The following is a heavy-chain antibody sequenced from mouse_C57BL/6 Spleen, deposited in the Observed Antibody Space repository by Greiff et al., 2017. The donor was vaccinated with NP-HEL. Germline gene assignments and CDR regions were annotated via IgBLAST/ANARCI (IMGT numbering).Heavy chain of an antibody. J-gene: IGHJ4*01. CDR1: GYTFTDYE. D-gene: IGHD2-4*01. CDR2: IDPETGGT. Sequence: QVQLQQSGAELVRPGASVTLSCKASGYTFTDYEMHWVKQTPVHGLEWIGAIDPETGGTAYNQKFKGKAILTADKSSSTAYMELRSLTSEDSAVYYCTRSYNDYDGGTLYYYAMDYWGQGTSVTVSS. V-gene: IGHV1-15*01. CDR3: TRSYNDYDGGTLYYYAMDY.